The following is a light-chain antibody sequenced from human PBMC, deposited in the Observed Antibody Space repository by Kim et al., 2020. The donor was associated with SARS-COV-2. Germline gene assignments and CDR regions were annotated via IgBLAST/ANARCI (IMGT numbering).Light chain of an antibody. Sequence: DIRMTQSPSSLSASVGDRVTITCRASQVISNYLAWYQQKPGKVPKLLIYGASTLQSGVPSRFSGSGSGTDFTLTISSLQPEDVATYYCQKYNKVPRTFGQGTKVDIK. V-gene: IGKV1-27*01. J-gene: IGKJ1*01. CDR2: GAS. CDR3: QKYNKVPRT. CDR1: QVISNY.